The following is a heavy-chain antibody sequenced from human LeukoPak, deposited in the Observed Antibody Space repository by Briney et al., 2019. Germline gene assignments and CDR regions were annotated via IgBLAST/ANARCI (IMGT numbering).Heavy chain of an antibody. CDR1: GFTFSDYY. CDR2: ISSSGSTI. V-gene: IGHV3-11*04. J-gene: IGHJ4*02. Sequence: GGSLRLSCAASGFTFSDYYMSWIRQAPGKGLEWVSYISSSGSTIYYADSVKGRFTISRDNAKNSLFLQMNNLRVDDSAVYYCAREYTAMAYDYWGQGNLVTVSS. CDR3: AREYTAMAYDY. D-gene: IGHD5-18*01.